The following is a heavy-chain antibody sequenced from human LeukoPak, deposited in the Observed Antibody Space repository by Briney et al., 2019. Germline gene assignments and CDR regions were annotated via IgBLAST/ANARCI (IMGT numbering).Heavy chain of an antibody. CDR2: ISETGRST. CDR1: GFTFSTFA. J-gene: IGHJ4*02. D-gene: IGHD5-18*01. Sequence: PGGSLRLSCVASGFTFSTFAMNWVRQAPGKGLEWVSTISETGRSTYYADSVKGRFTISRDNSKNTLYLQMNSLRAEDTAVYYCAKEGGGYSYAFDYWGQGTLVTVSS. CDR3: AKEGGGYSYAFDY. V-gene: IGHV3-23*01.